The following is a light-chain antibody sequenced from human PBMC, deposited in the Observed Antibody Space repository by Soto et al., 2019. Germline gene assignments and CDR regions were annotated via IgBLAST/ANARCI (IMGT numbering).Light chain of an antibody. Sequence: MTQSPSSVSASVGDRVTITCRASQGISNNLAWYQQKPGQAPRLLIFDASTRATGIPARFSGSGSGTEFTLTISSLQSEDFAVYYCQQANDWPPTFGQGTRV. CDR3: QQANDWPPT. J-gene: IGKJ1*01. V-gene: IGKV3-15*01. CDR1: QGISNN. CDR2: DAS.